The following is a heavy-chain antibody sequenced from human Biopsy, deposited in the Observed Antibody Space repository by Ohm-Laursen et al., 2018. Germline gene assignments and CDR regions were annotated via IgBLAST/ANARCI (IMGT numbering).Heavy chain of an antibody. D-gene: IGHD6-6*01. Sequence: SSVNVSCKASGGNLRSYGICWVRQAPGQGLEWMGGIMPAFGVVNYGQNFEGRVTIDADDSTTTVDLSSLTSEDTAVYYCARGEAARVNDNYRYRLDHWGQGTTVVVSS. V-gene: IGHV1-69*01. CDR3: ARGEAARVNDNYRYRLDH. CDR2: IMPAFGVV. CDR1: GGNLRSYG. J-gene: IGHJ6*02.